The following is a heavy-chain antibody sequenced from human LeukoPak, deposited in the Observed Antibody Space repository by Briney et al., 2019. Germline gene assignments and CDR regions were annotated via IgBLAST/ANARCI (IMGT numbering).Heavy chain of an antibody. D-gene: IGHD4-17*01. V-gene: IGHV4-59*01. Sequence: SETLSLTCTVSGGSISSYFWSWIRQPPGKGLEWIGYIYYSGSTNYNPSLKSRVTISVDTSKNQFSLKLSSVTAADTAVYYCARDGDDYGDYVFNYWGQGILVTVSS. CDR2: IYYSGST. J-gene: IGHJ4*02. CDR3: ARDGDDYGDYVFNY. CDR1: GGSISSYF.